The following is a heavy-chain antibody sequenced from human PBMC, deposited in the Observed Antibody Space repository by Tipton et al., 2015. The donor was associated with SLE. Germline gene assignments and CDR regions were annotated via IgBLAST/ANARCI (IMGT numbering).Heavy chain of an antibody. V-gene: IGHV4-34*01. D-gene: IGHD1-1*01. J-gene: IGHJ4*02. CDR2: INHSGST. CDR1: VGSFSGYY. CDR3: VRAGSAWNRFDY. Sequence: TLSLTCAVYVGSFSGYYWCWIRQPPGKGLEWIGEINHSGSTNYNPSLKSRVTISVDTSKNQFSRKLSSVTAADTAVYYCVRAGSAWNRFDYWGQGTLVTVSS.